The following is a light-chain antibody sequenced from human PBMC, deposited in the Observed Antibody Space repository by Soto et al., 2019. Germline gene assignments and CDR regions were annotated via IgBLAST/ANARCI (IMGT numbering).Light chain of an antibody. CDR1: QSISSSY. Sequence: EIVMTQSPATLSVSPGERATLSCRASQSISSSYLAWYQQKPGQAPRLLIYGASSRATGIPDRFSGSGSGTDFTLTISRLEPEDFAVYYCQQRSTWPPITFGQGTRLEI. CDR2: GAS. V-gene: IGKV3D-20*02. CDR3: QQRSTWPPIT. J-gene: IGKJ5*01.